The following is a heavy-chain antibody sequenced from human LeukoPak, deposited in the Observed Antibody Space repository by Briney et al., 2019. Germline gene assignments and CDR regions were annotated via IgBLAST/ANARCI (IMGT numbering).Heavy chain of an antibody. CDR1: GFTFSSYS. Sequence: GGSLRLSRAASGFTFSSYSMNWVRQAPGKGLEWVSSISSSSSYIYYADSVKGRFTISRDNAKNSLYLQMNSLRAEDTAVYYCARFIAAAGNGYWGQGTLVTVSS. V-gene: IGHV3-21*01. J-gene: IGHJ4*02. CDR2: ISSSSSYI. D-gene: IGHD6-13*01. CDR3: ARFIAAAGNGY.